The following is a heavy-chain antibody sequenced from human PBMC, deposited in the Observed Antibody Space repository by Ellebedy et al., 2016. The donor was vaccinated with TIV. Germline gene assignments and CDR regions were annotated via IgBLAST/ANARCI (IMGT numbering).Heavy chain of an antibody. J-gene: IGHJ4*02. V-gene: IGHV4-39*02. CDR3: ARIDSWQPIDD. CDR1: GGSVSSTRYY. D-gene: IGHD3-9*01. CDR2: VYYSGSP. Sequence: MPSETLSLTCSVSGGSVSSTRYYWAWIRQPPGKGLEYIGSVYYSGSPYYNPSFKSRVTLSADTSKNHFSLNLTSVTAADTAVYYCARIDSWQPIDDWGQGILVTVS.